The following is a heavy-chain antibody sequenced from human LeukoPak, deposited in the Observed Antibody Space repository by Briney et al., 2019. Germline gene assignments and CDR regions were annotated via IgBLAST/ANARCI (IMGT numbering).Heavy chain of an antibody. CDR2: INPNSGGT. D-gene: IGHD3-22*01. V-gene: IGHV1-2*02. Sequence: ASVKVSCKASGYTFTGYYMHWVRQAPGQGLEWMGWINPNSGGTNYAQKFQGRVTMTRDTSISTAYMELSRLRSDDTAVYYCARDRPLKIRNSSGYSQHWGQGTLVTVSS. J-gene: IGHJ1*01. CDR3: ARDRPLKIRNSSGYSQH. CDR1: GYTFTGYY.